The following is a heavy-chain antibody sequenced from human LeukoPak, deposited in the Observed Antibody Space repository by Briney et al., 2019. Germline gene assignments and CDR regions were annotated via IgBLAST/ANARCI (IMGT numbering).Heavy chain of an antibody. D-gene: IGHD6-19*01. J-gene: IGHJ6*02. CDR1: GVSISSDRVE. CDR3: WRHVSNGWDYYYGLDV. Sequence: PSETLSLTYSVSGVSISSDRVEWGWARQPPGKGLDWIGSIFHCGGTYYTPSLKSRVITPVDRSKTQFSLQLNSVTAADTAVYYWWRHVSNGWDYYYGLDVWGQGTTFTVSS. CDR2: IFHCGGT. V-gene: IGHV4-39*01.